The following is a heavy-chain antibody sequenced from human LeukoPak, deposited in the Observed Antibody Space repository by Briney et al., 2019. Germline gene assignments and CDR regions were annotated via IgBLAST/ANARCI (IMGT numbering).Heavy chain of an antibody. D-gene: IGHD6-13*01. J-gene: IGHJ5*02. CDR3: ARVLEQQLVLKWFDP. CDR1: GYTFTSYD. CDR2: MNPNSGNT. Sequence: ASVKVSCKASGYTFTSYDINWVRQATGQGLEWMGWMNPNSGNTGYAQKFQGRVTITRNTSISTAYMELSSLRSEDTAVYYCARVLEQQLVLKWFDPWGQGTLVTVSS. V-gene: IGHV1-8*03.